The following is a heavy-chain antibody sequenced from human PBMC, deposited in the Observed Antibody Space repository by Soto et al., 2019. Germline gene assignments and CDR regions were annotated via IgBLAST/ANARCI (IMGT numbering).Heavy chain of an antibody. V-gene: IGHV4-31*03. CDR3: ARAGGNGDYFDY. D-gene: IGHD3-16*01. CDR1: GGSISSGGYY. Sequence: SETLSLTCTVSGGSISSGGYYWSWIRQHPGKGLEWIGYIYYSGSTYYNPSLKSRVTISVDTSKNQFSLKLSSVTAADTAVYYCARAGGNGDYFDYWGQGTLVTVSS. J-gene: IGHJ4*02. CDR2: IYYSGST.